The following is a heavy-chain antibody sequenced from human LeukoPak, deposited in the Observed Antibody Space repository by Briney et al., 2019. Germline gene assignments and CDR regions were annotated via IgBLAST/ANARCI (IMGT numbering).Heavy chain of an antibody. V-gene: IGHV3-66*01. CDR1: EFSVGSNY. D-gene: IGHD2-21*02. J-gene: IGHJ4*02. Sequence: GGSLRLSCAASEFSVGSNYMTWVRQAPGKGLEWVSLIYSGGSTYYADSVKGRFTISRDNSKNTLYLQMNSLRAEDTAVYYCAKDQGGAVVVTSFDYWGQGTLVTVSS. CDR3: AKDQGGAVVVTSFDY. CDR2: IYSGGST.